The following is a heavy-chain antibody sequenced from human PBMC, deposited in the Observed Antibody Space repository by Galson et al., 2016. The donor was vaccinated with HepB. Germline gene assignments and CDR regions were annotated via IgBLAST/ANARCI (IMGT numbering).Heavy chain of an antibody. CDR1: GGSFSGYY. J-gene: IGHJ1*01. D-gene: IGHD3-10*01. CDR2: ISHSGRP. V-gene: IGHV4-34*01. Sequence: SETLSLTCGVSGGSFSGYYWSWIRQPPGKGLEWIGEISHSGRPNYNPALKSRVTISVDTSKKQFSLRLSSVTAADTAVYYCARGRIISMIRGVMIEHWGQGTLVTVSS. CDR3: ARGRIISMIRGVMIEH.